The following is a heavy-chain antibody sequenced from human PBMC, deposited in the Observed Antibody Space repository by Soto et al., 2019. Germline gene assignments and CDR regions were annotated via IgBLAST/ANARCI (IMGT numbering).Heavy chain of an antibody. CDR2: IYYSGST. J-gene: IGHJ6*02. D-gene: IGHD5-12*01. V-gene: IGHV4-31*03. CDR3: AGTHLRDGYNFGTSYYYGMDV. Sequence: SETLSLTCTVSGGSISSGGYYWSWIRQHPGRGLEWIGYIYYSGSTYYNPSLKSRVTISVDTSKNQFSLKLSSVTAADTAVYYCAGTHLRDGYNFGTSYYYGMDVWGQGTTVTVSS. CDR1: GGSISSGGYY.